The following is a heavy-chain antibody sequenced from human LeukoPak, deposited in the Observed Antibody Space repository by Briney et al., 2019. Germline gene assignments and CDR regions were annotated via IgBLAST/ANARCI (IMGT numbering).Heavy chain of an antibody. Sequence: ASVKVSCKASGFTFTAYYMHWVRQARGQGLEWMGCINSNGGVTNYAQKFQGRVSMTRDMSISTVYMDLSRLRYDDTAGYYFARVGGTDMGVIDYWRQGTNVTVSS. D-gene: IGHD5-18*01. CDR3: ARVGGTDMGVIDY. CDR1: GFTFTAYY. CDR2: INSNGGVT. J-gene: IGHJ4*02. V-gene: IGHV1-2*02.